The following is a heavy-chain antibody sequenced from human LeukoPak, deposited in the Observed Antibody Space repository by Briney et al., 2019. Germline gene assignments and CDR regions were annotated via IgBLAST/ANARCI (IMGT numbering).Heavy chain of an antibody. CDR2: ISSTSGTI. CDR1: GFTFSSYS. Sequence: GGSLRLSCAASGFTFSSYSMNWVRQAPGKGLEWLSYISSTSGTIYYADSVKGRFTISRDNVKNSLYLQMNSLRAEDTAVYYCARVMEMATIIYYYGMDVWGQGTTVTVSS. J-gene: IGHJ6*02. D-gene: IGHD5-24*01. CDR3: ARVMEMATIIYYYGMDV. V-gene: IGHV3-48*01.